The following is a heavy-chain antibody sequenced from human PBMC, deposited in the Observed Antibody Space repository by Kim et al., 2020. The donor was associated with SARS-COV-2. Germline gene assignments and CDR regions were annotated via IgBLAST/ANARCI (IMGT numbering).Heavy chain of an antibody. D-gene: IGHD5-18*01. V-gene: IGHV4-39*01. CDR2: IYYSGST. Sequence: SETLSLTCTVSGGSISSSSYYWGWIRQPPGKGLEWIGSIYYSGSTYYNPSLKSRVTISVDTSKNQFSLKLSSVTAADTAVYYCARWDTAILYFDYWGQGTLVTVSS. CDR3: ARWDTAILYFDY. CDR1: GGSISSSSYY. J-gene: IGHJ4*02.